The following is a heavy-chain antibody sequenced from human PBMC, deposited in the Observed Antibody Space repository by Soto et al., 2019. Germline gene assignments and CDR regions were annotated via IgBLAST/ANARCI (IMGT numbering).Heavy chain of an antibody. CDR2: INAGNGNT. CDR3: ARGSLWFGELLSYFDY. J-gene: IGHJ4*02. CDR1: GYTFTSFA. D-gene: IGHD3-10*01. V-gene: IGHV1-3*01. Sequence: ASVKVSCKASGYTFTSFAIHWVRQAPGQRLEWMGWINAGNGNTKYSQKFQGRITITRDTSANTAYMELRSLRSEDTAVYYCARGSLWFGELLSYFDYWGQGTLVTVSS.